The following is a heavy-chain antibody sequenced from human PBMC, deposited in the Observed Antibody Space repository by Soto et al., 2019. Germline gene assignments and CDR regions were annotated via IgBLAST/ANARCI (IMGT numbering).Heavy chain of an antibody. D-gene: IGHD4-17*01. CDR1: GFTFSSYG. CDR3: AKPPNDYGDYGVCDY. Sequence: QTGGSLRLSCAASGFTFSSYGMHWVRQAPGKGLEWVAVISYDGSNKYYADSVKGRFTISRDNSKNTLYLQMNSLRAEDTAVYYCAKPPNDYGDYGVCDYWGQGTLVTVSS. J-gene: IGHJ4*02. V-gene: IGHV3-30*18. CDR2: ISYDGSNK.